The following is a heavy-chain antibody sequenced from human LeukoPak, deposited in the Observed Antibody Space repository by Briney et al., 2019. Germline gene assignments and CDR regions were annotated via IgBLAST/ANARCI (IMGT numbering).Heavy chain of an antibody. CDR2: ISSSSSYI. Sequence: PGGSLRLSCAASGFTFSSYSMSWVRQAPGKGLEWVSSISSSSSYIYYADSVKGRFTISRDNAKNSLYLQMNSLRAEDTAVYYCARVRGSSWPFDYWGQGTLVTVSS. D-gene: IGHD6-13*01. CDR1: GFTFSSYS. J-gene: IGHJ4*02. CDR3: ARVRGSSWPFDY. V-gene: IGHV3-21*01.